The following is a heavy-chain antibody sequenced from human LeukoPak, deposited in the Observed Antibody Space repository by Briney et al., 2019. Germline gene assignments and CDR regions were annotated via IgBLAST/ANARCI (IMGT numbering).Heavy chain of an antibody. V-gene: IGHV3-21*01. J-gene: IGHJ4*02. CDR2: SSSSSSYI. CDR1: GFTFSSYS. D-gene: IGHD3-3*01. CDR3: ARADKDYDFWSGVYYFDY. Sequence: GGSLRLSCAASGFTFSSYSMNWVRQAPGRGLEWVSSSSSSSSYIYYADSVKGRFTISRDNAKNSLYLQMNSLRAEDTAVYYCARADKDYDFWSGVYYFDYWGQGTLVTVSS.